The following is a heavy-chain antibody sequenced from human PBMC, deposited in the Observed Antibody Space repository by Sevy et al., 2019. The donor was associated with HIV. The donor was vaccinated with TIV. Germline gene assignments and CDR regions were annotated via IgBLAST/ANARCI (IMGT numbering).Heavy chain of an antibody. J-gene: IGHJ6*02. D-gene: IGHD3-3*01. V-gene: IGHV3-21*01. CDR2: ISSSSSYI. Sequence: GGSLRLSCAASGFTFSSYSMNWVRQAPGKGLEWVSSISSSSSYIYYADSVKGRFTISRDNAKNSRYLQMNSLRAEDTAVYYCARDQPTPYYDFWSGYGSYYYYGMDVWGQGTTVTVSS. CDR3: ARDQPTPYYDFWSGYGSYYYYGMDV. CDR1: GFTFSSYS.